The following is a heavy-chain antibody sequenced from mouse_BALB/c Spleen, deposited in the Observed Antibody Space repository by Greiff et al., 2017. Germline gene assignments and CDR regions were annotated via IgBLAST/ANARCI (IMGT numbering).Heavy chain of an antibody. Sequence: EVKLQESGGGLVKPGGSLKLSCAASGFTFSDYYMYWVRQTPEKRLEWVATISDGGSYTYYPDSVKGRFTISRDNAKNNLYLQMSSLKSEDTAMYYCARANYYGSSLDYFDYWGQGTTLTVSS. CDR2: ISDGGSYT. V-gene: IGHV5-4*02. CDR1: GFTFSDYY. J-gene: IGHJ2*01. CDR3: ARANYYGSSLDYFDY. D-gene: IGHD1-1*01.